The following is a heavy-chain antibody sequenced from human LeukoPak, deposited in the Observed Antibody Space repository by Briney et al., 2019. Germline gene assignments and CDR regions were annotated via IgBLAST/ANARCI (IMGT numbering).Heavy chain of an antibody. CDR2: IRNSGSST. J-gene: IGHJ4*02. V-gene: IGHV3-23*01. Sequence: GGTLRLSCAASGFTFSSYGMNWVRQAPGKGLEWVSTIRNSGSSTSYADSVKGRFTISRDNSKNTLYLQLNSLRADDTALYYCAKQSHDYGGYMDFWGQGTLVTVSS. CDR1: GFTFSSYG. D-gene: IGHD4-17*01. CDR3: AKQSHDYGGYMDF.